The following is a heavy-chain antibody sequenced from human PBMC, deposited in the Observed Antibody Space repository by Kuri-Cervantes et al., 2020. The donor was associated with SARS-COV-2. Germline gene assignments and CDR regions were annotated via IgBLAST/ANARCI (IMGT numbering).Heavy chain of an antibody. CDR2: MNPNSGNT. D-gene: IGHD6-19*01. CDR1: GYTFTSYD. V-gene: IGHV1-8*03. Sequence: ASVKVSCKASGYTFTSYDINWVRQATGQGLEWMGWMNPNSGNTGYAQKFQGRVTITRNTSISTAHMELSSLRSEDTAVYYCARASLSGWYPPDYWGQGTLVTVSS. CDR3: ARASLSGWYPPDY. J-gene: IGHJ4*02.